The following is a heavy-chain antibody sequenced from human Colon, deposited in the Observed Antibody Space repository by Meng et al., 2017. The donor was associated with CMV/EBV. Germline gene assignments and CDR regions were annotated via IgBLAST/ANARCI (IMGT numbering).Heavy chain of an antibody. CDR3: AKPQGYHSYYYQYGMDV. CDR1: GFTFDSYA. Sequence: GGSLRLSCAASGFTFDSYAMTWVRQAPGKGLEWVSLIYSGVSRTYYADSVRGRFTISRDDSKNTLYLQMNSLRAEDTAIYYCAKPQGYHSYYYQYGMDVWGRGTAATVSS. CDR2: IYSGVSRT. J-gene: IGHJ6*02. D-gene: IGHD2-2*01. V-gene: IGHV3-23*03.